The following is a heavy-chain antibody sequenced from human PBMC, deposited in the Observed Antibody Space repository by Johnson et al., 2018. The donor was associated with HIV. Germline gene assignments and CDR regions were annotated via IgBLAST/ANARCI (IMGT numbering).Heavy chain of an antibody. CDR1: GFTFSSYA. V-gene: IGHV3-30*04. D-gene: IGHD1-1*01. CDR2: ISYDGSNK. Sequence: QVQLVESGGGLVQPGGSLRLSCAASGFTFSSYAMHWVRQAPGTGLEWVAAISYDGSNKYYADSVKGRFTTSRDNSKNTLYLQMNSLGAEDTAVYYCARGFLTGTPSDAFDIWGQGTMVTVSS. CDR3: ARGFLTGTPSDAFDI. J-gene: IGHJ3*02.